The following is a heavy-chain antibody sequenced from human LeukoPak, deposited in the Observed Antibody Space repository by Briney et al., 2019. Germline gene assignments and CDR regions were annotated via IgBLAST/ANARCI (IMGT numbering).Heavy chain of an antibody. J-gene: IGHJ4*02. CDR2: ISSSDSTI. Sequence: GGSLRLSCAASGFTFSSYEMHWVRQAPGKGLEWISYISSSDSTIYYADSVKGRFTISRDNGKNSLYLQMNSLRAEDTAVYYCARVHYNTAMVDIDYWGQGTLVTVSS. V-gene: IGHV3-48*03. CDR3: ARVHYNTAMVDIDY. D-gene: IGHD5-18*01. CDR1: GFTFSSYE.